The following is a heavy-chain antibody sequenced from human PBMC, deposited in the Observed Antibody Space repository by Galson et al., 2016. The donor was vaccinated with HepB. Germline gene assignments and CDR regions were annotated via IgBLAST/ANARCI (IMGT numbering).Heavy chain of an antibody. Sequence: SLRLSCAASGFIFKDYAMHWVRQAPGKGLEWVSSISWNSGSIGYADSVKGRFTISRDNAKNSLYLQTNSLRAEDTAVYYCAREGYYYDNSFFRRENAFDIWGQGTMVTVSS. D-gene: IGHD3-22*01. CDR1: GFIFKDYA. V-gene: IGHV3-9*01. J-gene: IGHJ3*02. CDR3: AREGYYYDNSFFRRENAFDI. CDR2: ISWNSGSI.